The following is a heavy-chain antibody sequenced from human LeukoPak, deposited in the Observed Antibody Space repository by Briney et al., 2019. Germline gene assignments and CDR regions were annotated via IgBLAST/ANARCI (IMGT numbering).Heavy chain of an antibody. Sequence: GRSLRLSCAASGLPFSSNAMHWVRQAPGKGLEWVALISYDGSNEHYADSVKGRFTISRDNSKNTLYLQVNSLRAEDTAVYYCAKSRFSCIGNNCYSPDYWGQGTLVTVSS. CDR2: ISYDGSNE. D-gene: IGHD2-15*01. CDR3: AKSRFSCIGNNCYSPDY. CDR1: GLPFSSNA. V-gene: IGHV3-30*18. J-gene: IGHJ4*02.